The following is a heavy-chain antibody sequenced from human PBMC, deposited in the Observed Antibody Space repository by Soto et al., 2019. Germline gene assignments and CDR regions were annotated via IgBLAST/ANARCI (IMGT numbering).Heavy chain of an antibody. D-gene: IGHD3-10*01. J-gene: IGHJ4*02. V-gene: IGHV1-69*18. CDR1: GDTFSGYP. CDR2: IITVFGTT. CDR3: ARDGGFGELKY. Sequence: QVQLVQSGAELKKPGSSVKVSCKASGDTFSGYPINWVRQAPGEGLEWMGRIITVFGTTNDAQRFEGRVTFTADEPTNTAYMELRGLLSEDTAVYYCARDGGFGELKYWGPGTLVTVSS.